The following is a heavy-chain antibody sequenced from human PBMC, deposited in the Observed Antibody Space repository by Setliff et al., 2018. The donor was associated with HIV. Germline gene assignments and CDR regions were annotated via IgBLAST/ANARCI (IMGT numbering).Heavy chain of an antibody. CDR1: GFTFSSYW. CDR3: ARYNWNPLGYRFDY. V-gene: IGHV3-7*03. CDR2: IKQDGSEK. J-gene: IGHJ4*02. D-gene: IGHD1-20*01. Sequence: PGGSLRLSCAASGFTFSSYWINWVRQAPGKGLEWVANIKQDGSEKSYVDSVKGRFTISRDNAKNSLYLQMNSLRAEDTAVYYCARYNWNPLGYRFDYWGQGTLVTVSS.